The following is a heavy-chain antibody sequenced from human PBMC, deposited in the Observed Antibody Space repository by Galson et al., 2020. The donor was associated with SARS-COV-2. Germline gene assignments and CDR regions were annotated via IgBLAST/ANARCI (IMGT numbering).Heavy chain of an antibody. CDR1: GFPFSSYS. CDR2: ISSSSNYI. Sequence: GGSLRLSCAASGFPFSSYSMNWVRQAPGKGLEWVSSISSSSNYIYYADSVKGQFTISRDNAENSVFLVMNGLRAEDTAVYYCARDASWAMFGMDVWGQGTPVTVSS. CDR3: ARDASWAMFGMDV. D-gene: IGHD1-26*01. J-gene: IGHJ6*02. V-gene: IGHV3-21*01.